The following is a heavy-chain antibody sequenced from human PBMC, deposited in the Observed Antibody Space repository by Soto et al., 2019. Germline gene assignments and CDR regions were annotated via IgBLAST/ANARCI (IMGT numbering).Heavy chain of an antibody. J-gene: IGHJ4*02. V-gene: IGHV4-59*11. D-gene: IGHD2-8*01. CDR1: GASFSNHY. CDR2: ISYNGNT. Sequence: QVQLQESSPGLVKPSETLSLTCTVSGASFSNHYWSWIRQPPGKGLEWIGYISYNGNTNYNPSLKSRVTILVDTSKSQFSLKLSSVTAADTAVYYCARGNGFNLYWGQGALVTVSS. CDR3: ARGNGFNLY.